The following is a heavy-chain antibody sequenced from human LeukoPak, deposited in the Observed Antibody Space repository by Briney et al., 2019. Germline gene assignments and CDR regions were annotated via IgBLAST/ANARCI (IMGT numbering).Heavy chain of an antibody. CDR1: GFTLSNNA. J-gene: IGHJ4*02. V-gene: IGHV3-23*01. Sequence: PGGSLRLSCEVSGFTLSNNAMCWARQAPGKGLEWVSAISLSGDRTFYADSVKGRFTISRDISTNTLFLQMNSLRADDTAVYYCPKDTLPNDYWGQGTLVTVSS. CDR2: ISLSGDRT. D-gene: IGHD2-15*01. CDR3: PKDTLPNDY.